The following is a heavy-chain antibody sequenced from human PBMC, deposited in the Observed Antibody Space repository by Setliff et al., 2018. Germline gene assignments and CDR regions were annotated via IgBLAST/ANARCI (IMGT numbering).Heavy chain of an antibody. CDR2: IYIGGSA. CDR1: GGSISSYY. J-gene: IGHJ6*03. Sequence: SETLSLTCTVSGGSISSYYWSWIRQPAGKGLEWIGHIYIGGSANYNPSLKSRVTMSIDTSKNHFSLKLNSVTAADMAVYYCAREQWLDPPGYYYMDVWAKGTTVTVS. D-gene: IGHD6-19*01. CDR3: AREQWLDPPGYYYMDV. V-gene: IGHV4-4*07.